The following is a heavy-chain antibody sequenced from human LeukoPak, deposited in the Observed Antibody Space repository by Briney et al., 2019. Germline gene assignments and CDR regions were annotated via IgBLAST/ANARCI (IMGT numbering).Heavy chain of an antibody. J-gene: IGHJ3*02. Sequence: SETLSLTCVVYGGSFSGYYWSWIRQPPGKGLEWIGEINHSGSTYYNPSLKSRVTISVDTSKSQFSLKLSSVTAADTAVYYCAALWFGTSDAFDIWGQGTMVTVSS. CDR1: GGSFSGYY. CDR3: AALWFGTSDAFDI. D-gene: IGHD3-10*01. CDR2: INHSGST. V-gene: IGHV4-34*01.